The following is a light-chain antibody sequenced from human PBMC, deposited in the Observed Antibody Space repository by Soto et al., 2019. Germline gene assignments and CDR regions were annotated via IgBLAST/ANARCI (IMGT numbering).Light chain of an antibody. CDR1: QSVRNSY. CDR3: QQYSNSLRT. CDR2: AAS. J-gene: IGKJ1*01. V-gene: IGKV3-20*01. Sequence: EIVLTQSPATFSLSXGERATLSXXXSQSVRNSYLAWYQQKPGQAPRLLIYAASRRATGIPDRFSGSGSGTDFTLTISRLEPEDFAVYYCQQYSNSLRTFGQGTKVDIK.